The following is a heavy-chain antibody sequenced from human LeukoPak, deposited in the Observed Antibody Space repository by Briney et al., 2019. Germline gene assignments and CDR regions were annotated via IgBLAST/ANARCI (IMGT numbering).Heavy chain of an antibody. CDR1: GFTFSSYW. Sequence: GGSLRLSCAASGFTFSSYWMHWVRQAPGKGLVWVSRINSDGSSTSYADSVKGRFTISRDNAKNTLYLQMNSLRSDDTAVYYCARKFLGSRGYYFDYWGQGTLVTVSS. J-gene: IGHJ4*02. D-gene: IGHD3-10*01. V-gene: IGHV3-74*01. CDR2: INSDGSST. CDR3: ARKFLGSRGYYFDY.